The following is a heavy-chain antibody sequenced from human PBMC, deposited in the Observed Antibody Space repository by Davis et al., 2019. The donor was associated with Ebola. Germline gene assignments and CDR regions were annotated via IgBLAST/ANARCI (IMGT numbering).Heavy chain of an antibody. CDR2: INSDGSST. D-gene: IGHD6-19*01. Sequence: HTGGSLGLSCAASGFTFSSYSMNWVRQAPGKGLVWVSRINSDGSSTSYADSVKGRFTISRDNAKNTLYLQMNSLRAEDTAVYYCARGGSGWYYYYYGMDVWGQGTTVTVSS. J-gene: IGHJ6*02. CDR1: GFTFSSYS. CDR3: ARGGSGWYYYYYGMDV. V-gene: IGHV3-74*01.